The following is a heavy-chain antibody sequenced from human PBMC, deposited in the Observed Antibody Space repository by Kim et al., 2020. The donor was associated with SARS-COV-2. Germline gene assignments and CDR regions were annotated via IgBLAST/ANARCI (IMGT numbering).Heavy chain of an antibody. CDR2: LNPSGGST. CDR3: ARDGGFLRYFDWLSTYNWFDP. Sequence: ASVKASCKASGYTFTNYYMHWVRQAPGQGLEWMGILNPSGGSTSYAQKFQGRVTMTRDTSTSTVYVELSSLRSEDTAVYYCARDGGFLRYFDWLSTYNWFDPWGQGTLVTVSS. CDR1: GYTFTNYY. J-gene: IGHJ5*02. D-gene: IGHD3-9*01. V-gene: IGHV1-46*01.